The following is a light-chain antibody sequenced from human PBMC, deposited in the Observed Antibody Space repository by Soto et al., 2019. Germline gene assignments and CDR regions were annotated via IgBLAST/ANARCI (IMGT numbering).Light chain of an antibody. CDR1: SSDIGSNT. J-gene: IGLJ2*01. Sequence: QSVLTQPPSASGTPGQGVTISCSGSSSDIGSNTVNWYQQLPGTAPKLLIYFNNQRPSGVPDRFSGSKSGTSASLAISGLQSEDEAQYYCTSHAGSINLVFGGGTQLTVL. CDR3: TSHAGSINLV. V-gene: IGLV1-44*01. CDR2: FNN.